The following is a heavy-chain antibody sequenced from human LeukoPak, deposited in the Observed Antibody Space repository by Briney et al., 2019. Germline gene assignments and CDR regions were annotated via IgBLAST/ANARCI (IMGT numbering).Heavy chain of an antibody. J-gene: IGHJ4*02. D-gene: IGHD2-21*02. CDR1: GFTFRNYG. V-gene: IGHV3-33*01. CDR3: ATVRSCSGGDCYYLDY. CDR2: IWHDGSNK. Sequence: PGGSLRLSCAASGFTFRNYGMYWVRQAPGKGLEWVAVIWHDGSNKYYADSVKGRFTISRDNSKSTLYLQMNSLRAEDTAVYYCATVRSCSGGDCYYLDYWGQGTLVTVSS.